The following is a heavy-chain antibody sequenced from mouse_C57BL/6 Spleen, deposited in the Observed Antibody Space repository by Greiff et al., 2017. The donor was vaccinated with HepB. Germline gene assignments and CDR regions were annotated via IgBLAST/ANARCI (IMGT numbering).Heavy chain of an antibody. J-gene: IGHJ4*01. V-gene: IGHV1-54*01. CDR1: GYAFTNYL. Sequence: VQLQQSGAELVRPGTSVKVSCKASGYAFTNYLIEWVKQRPGQGLEWIGVINPGSGGTNYNEKFKGKATLTADKSSSTAYMQLSSLTSEDSAVYFCAREGGLRRYAMDYWGQGTSVTVSS. D-gene: IGHD2-4*01. CDR2: INPGSGGT. CDR3: AREGGLRRYAMDY.